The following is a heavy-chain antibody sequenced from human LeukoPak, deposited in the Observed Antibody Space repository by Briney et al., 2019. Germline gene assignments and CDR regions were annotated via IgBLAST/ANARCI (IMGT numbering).Heavy chain of an antibody. CDR2: INTDNGNT. Sequence: GASVKVSCKASGYNFVYYAIHWVRQAPGQGLEWMGWINTDNGNTKYSQKFQGRVTITRDTFASTAYMEVSSLRSEDTAVYYCARGPYSSGWYGCPDYWGQGTLVTVSS. CDR3: ARGPYSSGWYGCPDY. CDR1: GYNFVYYA. D-gene: IGHD6-19*01. J-gene: IGHJ4*02. V-gene: IGHV1-3*04.